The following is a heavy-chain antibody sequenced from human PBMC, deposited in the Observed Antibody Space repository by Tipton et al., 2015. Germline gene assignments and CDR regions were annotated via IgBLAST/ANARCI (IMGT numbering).Heavy chain of an antibody. Sequence: TLSLTCTVSGGSISSSSYYWGWIRQPPGQGLEWIGSISDSGSTNYNSSLKNRVTISVGTSKNQFSLNLSSVTAADTAVYYCVRHKGNQFGDKVGVDYWGRGALVTVSS. V-gene: IGHV4-39*01. J-gene: IGHJ4*02. CDR3: VRHKGNQFGDKVGVDY. CDR2: ISDSGST. D-gene: IGHD3-10*01. CDR1: GGSISSSSYY.